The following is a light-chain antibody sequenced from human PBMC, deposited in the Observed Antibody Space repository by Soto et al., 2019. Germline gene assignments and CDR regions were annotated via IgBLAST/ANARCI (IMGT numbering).Light chain of an antibody. Sequence: QSALTQPASVSGSPGQSITISCTGTSSDVGGYNYVSWYQQHPVKAPKLMIYDVTNRPSGVSDRFSGSKSGNTASLTISGLQAEDEADYYCSSYTSSSTPYVFGXGTKVTVL. V-gene: IGLV2-14*01. CDR1: SSDVGGYNY. CDR3: SSYTSSSTPYV. J-gene: IGLJ1*01. CDR2: DVT.